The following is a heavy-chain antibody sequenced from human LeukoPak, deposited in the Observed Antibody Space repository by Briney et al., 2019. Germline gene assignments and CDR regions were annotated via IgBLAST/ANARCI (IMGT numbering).Heavy chain of an antibody. V-gene: IGHV4-34*01. CDR2: INHSGST. Sequence: PSETLSLTCAVYGGSLSGYYWSWIRQPPGKGLEWIGEINHSGSTNYNPSLKSRVTISVDTSKNQFSLKLSSVTAADTAVYYCARGRPGITIFGPRGGYFDYWGQGTLVTVSS. J-gene: IGHJ4*02. D-gene: IGHD3-3*01. CDR1: GGSLSGYY. CDR3: ARGRPGITIFGPRGGYFDY.